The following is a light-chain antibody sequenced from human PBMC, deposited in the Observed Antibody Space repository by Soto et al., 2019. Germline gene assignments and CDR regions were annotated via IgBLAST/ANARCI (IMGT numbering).Light chain of an antibody. V-gene: IGKV1-12*01. J-gene: IGKJ1*01. Sequence: DIQITQSPSSVSASVGDRVTITCRASQGITNWLAWYQQKPGKAPELLIYAASSLQGGVPPRFSGSGSGTDFTLTISSLQPEDFATYYCQQANRVPRFGQGTKVEIK. CDR2: AAS. CDR3: QQANRVPR. CDR1: QGITNW.